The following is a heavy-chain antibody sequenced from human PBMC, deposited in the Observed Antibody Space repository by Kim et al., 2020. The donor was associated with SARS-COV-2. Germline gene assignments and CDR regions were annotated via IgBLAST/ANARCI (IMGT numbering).Heavy chain of an antibody. Sequence: GGSLRLSCAASGFTFSSYAMSWVRQAPGKGLEWVSAISGSGGSTYYADSVKGRFTISRDNSKNTLYLQMNSLRAEDTAVYYCAKWATYTTMVRGVSRYFDYWGQGTLVTVSS. CDR3: AKWATYTTMVRGVSRYFDY. CDR2: ISGSGGST. V-gene: IGHV3-23*01. CDR1: GFTFSSYA. J-gene: IGHJ4*02. D-gene: IGHD3-10*01.